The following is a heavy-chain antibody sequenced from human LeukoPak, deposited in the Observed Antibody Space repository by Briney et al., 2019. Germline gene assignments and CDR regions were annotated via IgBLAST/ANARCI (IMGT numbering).Heavy chain of an antibody. CDR3: AGDNPGGSYRWSWFDP. Sequence: SETLSLTCTVSGGSISTYYWSWIRQPAGKGLEWIGRIYTSGSTNYNPSLKSRVTMSVDTSKNQFSLKLSSVTAADTAVYCCAGDNPGGSYRWSWFDPWGQGTLVTVSS. CDR2: IYTSGST. CDR1: GGSISTYY. V-gene: IGHV4-4*07. D-gene: IGHD1-26*01. J-gene: IGHJ5*02.